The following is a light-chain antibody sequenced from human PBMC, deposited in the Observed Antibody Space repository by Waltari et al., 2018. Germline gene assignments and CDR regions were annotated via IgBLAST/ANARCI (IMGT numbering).Light chain of an antibody. J-gene: IGKJ1*01. Sequence: DIQMTQSPYSLSASVGDRVTITCRARQGFSNSLAWYQQKPGKAPKLLLDAASRLESGVPSRFSGSGSGTDYTLTIHSLQPEDFATYYCQQYYSTPRWFGQGTKVEIK. CDR1: QGFSNS. V-gene: IGKV1-NL1*01. CDR3: QQYYSTPRW. CDR2: AAS.